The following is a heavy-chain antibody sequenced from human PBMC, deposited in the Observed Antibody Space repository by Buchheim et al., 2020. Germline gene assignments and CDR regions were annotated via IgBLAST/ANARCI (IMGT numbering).Heavy chain of an antibody. CDR3: ARQGGYSGHNWFDS. J-gene: IGHJ5*01. Sequence: QVHLQESGPGQVKPSETLSLTCSVSGGSIGSYFWSWIRQPPGKGPEWMGYIYYSGTTNYSPSLKGRVTMSVDPSKNQFSLKLNSVTAADTATYFCARQGGYSGHNWFDSWGQGTL. CDR1: GGSIGSYF. D-gene: IGHD5-12*01. V-gene: IGHV4-59*08. CDR2: IYYSGTT.